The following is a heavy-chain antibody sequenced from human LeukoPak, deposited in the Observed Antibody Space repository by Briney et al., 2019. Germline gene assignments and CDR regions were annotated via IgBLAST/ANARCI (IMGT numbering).Heavy chain of an antibody. CDR3: ARQPFLAAAGFDY. Sequence: GGSLRLSCAASGFTVSSNYMSWVRQAPGKGLEWVSVIYSGGSTYYADSVKGRFTISRDNSKNTLYLQMNSLRAEDTAVYYCARQPFLAAAGFDYWGQGTLVTVSS. CDR2: IYSGGST. V-gene: IGHV3-53*01. CDR1: GFTVSSNY. D-gene: IGHD6-13*01. J-gene: IGHJ4*02.